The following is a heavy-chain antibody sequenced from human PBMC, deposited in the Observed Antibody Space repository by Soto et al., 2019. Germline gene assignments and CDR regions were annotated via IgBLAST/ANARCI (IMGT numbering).Heavy chain of an antibody. D-gene: IGHD6-13*01. J-gene: IGHJ4*02. CDR2: IYHSGST. V-gene: IGHV4-59*12. CDR3: ARGERQQQRDS. CDR1: GASISSDY. Sequence: SETLSLTCTVSGASISSDYWSWVRQPPGKGLEWIGDIYHSGSTNYNPSLKSRVVISVDKSKNQFFLKLTSVTAADTAVYFCARGERQQQRDSWGQGTLVTVSS.